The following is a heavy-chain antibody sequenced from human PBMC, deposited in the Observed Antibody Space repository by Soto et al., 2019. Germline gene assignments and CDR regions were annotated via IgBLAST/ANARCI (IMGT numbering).Heavy chain of an antibody. CDR3: GKKGGGYYSYGMDV. CDR2: IYYSGTT. V-gene: IGHV4-59*08. Sequence: SETLSLTCTVSGGSISDYYWSWIRQAPGKGLEWIGYIYYSGTTNYSPSLKSRVTISVDTSKNQFSLELSSVTAADSAIYYCGKKGGGYYSYGMDVGGQGPTVTVPS. CDR1: GGSISDYY. D-gene: IGHD3-16*01. J-gene: IGHJ6*02.